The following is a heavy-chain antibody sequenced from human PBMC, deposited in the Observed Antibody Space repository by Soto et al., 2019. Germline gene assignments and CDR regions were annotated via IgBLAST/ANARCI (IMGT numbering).Heavy chain of an antibody. J-gene: IGHJ4*02. CDR1: RFTFSNYA. Sequence: GGSLRLSCSASRFTFSNYAMHWVRQAPGKGLEYVSAIYSNGGSTFYADSVRGRFTISRDNSKNTLYLQMSSLRAEDTAVYYCVKDRYYYDSSAYRSAYWGQGTLVTVSS. CDR3: VKDRYYYDSSAYRSAY. V-gene: IGHV3-64D*06. D-gene: IGHD3-22*01. CDR2: IYSNGGST.